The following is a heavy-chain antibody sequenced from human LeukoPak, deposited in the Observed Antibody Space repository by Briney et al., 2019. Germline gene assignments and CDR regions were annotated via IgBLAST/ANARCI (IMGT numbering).Heavy chain of an antibody. CDR1: GGSFSNFY. Sequence: PSETLCLTCAVFGGSFSNFYWTWIRQPPGKGLEWIGYIYYSGSTNYNPSLKSRVTISVDTSKNQFSLKLSSVTAADTAVYYCARHYYGSGSFYDYWGQGTLVTVSS. CDR3: ARHYYGSGSFYDY. D-gene: IGHD3-10*01. J-gene: IGHJ4*02. CDR2: IYYSGST. V-gene: IGHV4-59*08.